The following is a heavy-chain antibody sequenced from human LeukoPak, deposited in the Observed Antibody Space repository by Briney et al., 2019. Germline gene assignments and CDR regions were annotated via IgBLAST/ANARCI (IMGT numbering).Heavy chain of an antibody. CDR1: GFTFSGSA. CDR3: TRHLDIVVVPAALGWFDP. CDR2: IISKANSYAT. Sequence: GGSLRLSCAASGFTFSGSAMHWVRQASGKGLEWVGRIISKANSYATAYAASVKGRFTISRDDSKNTAYLQMNSLKTEDTAVYYCTRHLDIVVVPAALGWFDPWGQGTLVTVSS. J-gene: IGHJ5*02. V-gene: IGHV3-73*01. D-gene: IGHD2-2*03.